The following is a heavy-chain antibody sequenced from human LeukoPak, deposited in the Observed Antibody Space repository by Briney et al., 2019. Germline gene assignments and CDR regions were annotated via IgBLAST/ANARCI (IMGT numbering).Heavy chain of an antibody. CDR3: ADALNYYDSSGYLPGENY. CDR2: ISYDGSNK. V-gene: IGHV3-30*03. D-gene: IGHD3-22*01. Sequence: PGGSLRLSCAASGFTFSSYGMHWVRQAPGKGLEWVAVISYDGSNKYYADSVKGRFTISRDNSKNTLYLQMNSRRAEDTAVYYCADALNYYDSSGYLPGENYWGQGTLVTVSS. CDR1: GFTFSSYG. J-gene: IGHJ4*02.